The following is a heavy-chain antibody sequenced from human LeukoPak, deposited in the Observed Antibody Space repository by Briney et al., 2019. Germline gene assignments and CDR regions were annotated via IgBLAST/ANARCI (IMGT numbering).Heavy chain of an antibody. CDR1: GFTFSSYS. V-gene: IGHV3-21*01. D-gene: IGHD3-16*01. CDR3: ARDQVGDYYMDV. Sequence: GGSLRLSCAASGFTFSSYSMNWVRQAPGKGLEWVSSISSSSYIYYADSVKGRFTISRDNAKNSLYLQMNSLRAEDTAVYYCARDQVGDYYMDVWGKGTTVTVSS. J-gene: IGHJ6*03. CDR2: ISSSSYI.